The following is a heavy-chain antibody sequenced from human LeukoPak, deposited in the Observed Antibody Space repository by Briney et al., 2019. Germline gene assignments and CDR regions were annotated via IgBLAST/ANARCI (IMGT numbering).Heavy chain of an antibody. V-gene: IGHV3-23*01. CDR2: ISGSGGST. Sequence: GGTLRLSCAASGFTFSSYGMSWVRQAPGKGLEWVSAISGSGGSTYYADSVKGRFTISRDNSKNTLYLQMNSLRAEDTAVYYCAKDAITYYDSSGYYLAYYFDYWGQGTLVTVSS. CDR3: AKDAITYYDSSGYYLAYYFDY. D-gene: IGHD3-22*01. J-gene: IGHJ4*02. CDR1: GFTFSSYG.